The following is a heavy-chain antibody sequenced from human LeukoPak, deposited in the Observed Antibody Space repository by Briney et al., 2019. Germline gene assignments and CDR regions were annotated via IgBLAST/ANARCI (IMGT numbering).Heavy chain of an antibody. Sequence: PGGSLRLSCAASGFTFSSYSMNWVRQAPGKGLEWVSSISSSSSYIYYADSVKGRFTISRDNAKNSLYLQMSSLRAEDTAVYYCARGEMATIDYWGQGTLVTVSS. CDR1: GFTFSSYS. J-gene: IGHJ4*02. CDR2: ISSSSSYI. V-gene: IGHV3-21*01. D-gene: IGHD5-24*01. CDR3: ARGEMATIDY.